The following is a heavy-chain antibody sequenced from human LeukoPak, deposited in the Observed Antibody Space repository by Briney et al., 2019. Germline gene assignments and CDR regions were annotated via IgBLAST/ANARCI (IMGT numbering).Heavy chain of an antibody. Sequence: PSETLSLTCTVSGGSISSYYWSWIRQPPGKGLEWIGYIYYSGSTNYNPSLKSRVTISVDTSKNQFSLKLSSVTAADTAVYYCARPLLWFGETADAFDIWGQGTMVTVSS. J-gene: IGHJ3*02. D-gene: IGHD3-10*01. CDR2: IYYSGST. CDR3: ARPLLWFGETADAFDI. V-gene: IGHV4-59*08. CDR1: GGSISSYY.